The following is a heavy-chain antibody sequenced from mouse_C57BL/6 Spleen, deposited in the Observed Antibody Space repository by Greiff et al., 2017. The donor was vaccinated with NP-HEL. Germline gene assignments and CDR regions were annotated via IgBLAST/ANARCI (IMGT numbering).Heavy chain of an antibody. CDR2: IYPGDGDT. CDR3: ARGAYLDY. Sequence: LQESGPELVKPGASVKISCKASGYAFSSSWMNWVKQRPGKGLEWIGRIYPGDGDTNYNGKFKGKATLTADKSSSTAYMQLSSLTSEDSAVYFCARGAYLDYWGQGTTLTVSS. J-gene: IGHJ2*01. V-gene: IGHV1-82*01. CDR1: GYAFSSSW.